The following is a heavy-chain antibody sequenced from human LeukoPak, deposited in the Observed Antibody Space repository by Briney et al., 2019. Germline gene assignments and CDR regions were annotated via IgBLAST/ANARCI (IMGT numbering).Heavy chain of an antibody. D-gene: IGHD4-17*01. CDR2: IYHSGST. CDR3: ARGKSYGDYDLPYYGMDV. Sequence: SETLSLTCTVSGGSISSGGYYWSWIRQPPGKGLEWIGYIYHSGSTYYNPSLKSRVTISIDTSKSQFSLTLRSVTAADTAMYYCARGKSYGDYDLPYYGMDVWGQGTTVTVSS. V-gene: IGHV4-30-2*02. CDR1: GGSISSGGYY. J-gene: IGHJ6*02.